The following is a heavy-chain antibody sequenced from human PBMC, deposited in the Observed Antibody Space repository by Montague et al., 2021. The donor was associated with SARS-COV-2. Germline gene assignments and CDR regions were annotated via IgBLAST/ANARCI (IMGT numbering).Heavy chain of an antibody. CDR1: GGSFSGYY. CDR3: ARGGGYSYGGIDY. D-gene: IGHD5-18*01. Sequence: SETLSLTCAVYGGSFSGYYWSWIRQPPGKGLEWIGEINHSGSTNYNPSLRSRVTISVDTSKNQFSLKLSSVTAADTAVYYCARGGGYSYGGIDYGGQGTLGTVSS. CDR2: INHSGST. J-gene: IGHJ4*02. V-gene: IGHV4-34*01.